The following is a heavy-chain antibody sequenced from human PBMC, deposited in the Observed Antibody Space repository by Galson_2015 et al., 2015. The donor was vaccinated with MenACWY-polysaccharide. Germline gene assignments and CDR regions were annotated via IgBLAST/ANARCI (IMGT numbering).Heavy chain of an antibody. CDR3: TRSRGYNYGPDY. V-gene: IGHV4-4*07. J-gene: IGHJ4*02. CDR2: IYTSGST. D-gene: IGHD5-18*01. CDR1: GGSISSTY. Sequence: SETLSLTCTVSGGSISSTYWSWIRQPAGKGLEWIGRIYTSGSTNYNPSLKSRVTLSIDTSKNQFSLKLTSVTAADTAVYYCTRSRGYNYGPDYWGQGTLVTVSS.